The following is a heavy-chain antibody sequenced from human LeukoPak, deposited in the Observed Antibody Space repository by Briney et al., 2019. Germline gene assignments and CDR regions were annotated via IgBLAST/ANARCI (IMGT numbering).Heavy chain of an antibody. V-gene: IGHV3-33*01. J-gene: IGHJ6*02. D-gene: IGHD5-18*01. CDR2: IWYDGSNK. CDR3: ARGVLYSSYYYYYGMDV. Sequence: GGSLRLSCAASGFTFSSYGMHWVRQAPGKGLEWVAVIWYDGSNKYYADSVKGRFTISRDNSKNTLYLQMNGLRAEDTAVYYCARGVLYSSYYYYYGMDVWGQGTTVTVSS. CDR1: GFTFSSYG.